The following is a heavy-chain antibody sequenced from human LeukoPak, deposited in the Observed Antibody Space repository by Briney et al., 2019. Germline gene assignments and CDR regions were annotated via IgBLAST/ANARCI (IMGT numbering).Heavy chain of an antibody. D-gene: IGHD6-6*01. CDR2: INGDGSST. CDR3: ARDMYSTSSARGAY. V-gene: IGHV3-74*01. CDR1: GFTFSDYW. Sequence: GGSLRLSCAASGFTFSDYWMHWVRQAPGKGLVWVSRINGDGSSTSYADSVKGRFTISRDNAKNTLYLQMNSLRAEDAAVYYCARDMYSTSSARGAYSGEGTLVTVSS. J-gene: IGHJ4*02.